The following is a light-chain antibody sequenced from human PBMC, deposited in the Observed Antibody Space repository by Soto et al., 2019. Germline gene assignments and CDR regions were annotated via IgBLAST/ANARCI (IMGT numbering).Light chain of an antibody. V-gene: IGLV2-14*01. J-gene: IGLJ1*01. CDR2: EVS. CDR1: SSDVGGYNY. Sequence: QSALTQPASVSGPPGQSITISCTGTSSDVGGYNYVSWYQQHPGKAPKLMIYEVSNRPSGVSNRFSGSKSGNTASLTISGLQAEDEADYYCSSYTSSSTLVFGTGTKVIVL. CDR3: SSYTSSSTLV.